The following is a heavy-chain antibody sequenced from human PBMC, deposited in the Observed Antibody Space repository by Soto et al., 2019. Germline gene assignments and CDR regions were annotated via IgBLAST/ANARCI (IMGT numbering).Heavy chain of an antibody. J-gene: IGHJ3*02. D-gene: IGHD3-9*01. Sequence: PSETPSLTCPVSGDSISSYYWSWLRQPPGKGLEWIGYIYYSGSTNYNPSLKSRVTISVDTSKNQFSLNLSSVTAADTAVYYCARANYDILTGQAALDIWGQGTMVTVSS. CDR2: IYYSGST. CDR1: GDSISSYY. CDR3: ARANYDILTGQAALDI. V-gene: IGHV4-59*08.